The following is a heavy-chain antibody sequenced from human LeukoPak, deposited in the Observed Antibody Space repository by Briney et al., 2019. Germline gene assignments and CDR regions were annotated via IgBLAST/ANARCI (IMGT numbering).Heavy chain of an antibody. CDR3: AKDSQWGKVGTKGGYFDY. Sequence: GGSLRLSCATSGFNFSPYTMNWVRQAPGKGLEWVSYISGDSTIIYYADSVKGRFTISRDNSKNTLYLQMNSLRAEDTAVYYCAKDSQWGKVGTKGGYFDYWGQGTLVTVSS. J-gene: IGHJ4*02. D-gene: IGHD1-26*01. CDR1: GFNFSPYT. V-gene: IGHV3-48*01. CDR2: ISGDSTII.